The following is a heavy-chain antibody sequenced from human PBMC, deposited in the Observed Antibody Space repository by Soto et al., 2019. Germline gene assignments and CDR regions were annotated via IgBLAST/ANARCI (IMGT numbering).Heavy chain of an antibody. J-gene: IGHJ3*02. CDR2: INGDGSDT. Sequence: EVQLVESGGALVQPGGSLKLSCVASGFIFSSYSMHWVRQAPGKGLVWVSHINGDGSDTTYADSVKGRFTISRDNYKNTFYLEMNSLRADDSAVYFCASLTCGVRLAFDIWGQGTKVVVSS. V-gene: IGHV3-74*01. CDR3: ASLTCGVRLAFDI. D-gene: IGHD3-3*01. CDR1: GFIFSSYS.